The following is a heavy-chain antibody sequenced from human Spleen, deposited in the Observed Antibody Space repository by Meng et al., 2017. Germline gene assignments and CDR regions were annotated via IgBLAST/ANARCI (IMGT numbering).Heavy chain of an antibody. CDR3: ARALGWLQPLDY. CDR2: INGDGSSI. CDR1: GFTLSSYS. V-gene: IGHV3-74*03. D-gene: IGHD5-24*01. J-gene: IGHJ4*02. Sequence: GESLKISCGASGFTLSSYSINWVRQAPGKGLVWVSRINGDGSSIKYADSVRGRVTISRDNAKNTLYLQVNSLRAEDTAVYYCARALGWLQPLDYWGQGTLVTVSS.